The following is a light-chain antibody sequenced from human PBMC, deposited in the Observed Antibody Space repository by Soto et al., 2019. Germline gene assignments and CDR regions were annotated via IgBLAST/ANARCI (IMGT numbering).Light chain of an antibody. CDR1: HSVSVN. CDR3: QQYTNWPPMFT. Sequence: IVMTQSPATLSVSPGERATLSCRSSHSVSVNLAWYQQKPGQAPRLLIYGASTRATDIPARFSGSGSGTEFTLTISSLQSEDLGIYYGQQYTNWPPMFTFGQGTKLEIK. CDR2: GAS. V-gene: IGKV3-15*01. J-gene: IGKJ2*01.